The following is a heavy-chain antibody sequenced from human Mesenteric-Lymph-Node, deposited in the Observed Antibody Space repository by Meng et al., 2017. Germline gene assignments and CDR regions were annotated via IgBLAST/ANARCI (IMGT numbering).Heavy chain of an antibody. CDR3: ARDYYYYDSSGYSWRLGAFDI. CDR2: ISSSGSTI. V-gene: IGHV3-48*03. CDR1: GFTFSSYE. J-gene: IGHJ3*02. Sequence: GGSLRLSCAASGFTFSSYEMNWVRQAPGKGLEWVSYISSSGSTIYHADSVKGRFTISRDNDKNSLYLQMNSLRAEDTAVYYCARDYYYYDSSGYSWRLGAFDIWDQGTMVTVSS. D-gene: IGHD3-22*01.